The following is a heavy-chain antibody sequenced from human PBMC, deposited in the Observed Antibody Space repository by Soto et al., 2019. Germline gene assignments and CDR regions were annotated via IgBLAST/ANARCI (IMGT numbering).Heavy chain of an antibody. CDR1: GGSFSGYY. CDR3: ARESHDILTGPPWVWYFDL. CDR2: INDRGSI. V-gene: IGHV4-34*01. J-gene: IGHJ2*01. D-gene: IGHD3-9*01. Sequence: QVQLQQWGAGPLRPLETLSLTCGVPGGSFSGYYWAWIRQSPGKGLEWIGEINDRGSINYNPSLKSRVSISVHTSKNHYSLNLRSVTAADTAVYYCARESHDILTGPPWVWYFDLWGRGTLVTVSS.